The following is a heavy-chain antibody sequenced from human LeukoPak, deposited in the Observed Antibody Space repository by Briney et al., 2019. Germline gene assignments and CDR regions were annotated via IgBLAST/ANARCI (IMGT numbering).Heavy chain of an antibody. Sequence: GSLRLSCAASGFTVSSNYMSWVRQAPGKGLEWLGEIYYSGTANYNPSLGSRVTISVDKSKNQLSLRLSSVSAADTAVYYCARHDFFAFDIWGQGTMVTVSS. V-gene: IGHV4-4*02. J-gene: IGHJ3*02. D-gene: IGHD2-21*02. CDR1: GFTVSSNY. CDR2: IYYSGTA. CDR3: ARHDFFAFDI.